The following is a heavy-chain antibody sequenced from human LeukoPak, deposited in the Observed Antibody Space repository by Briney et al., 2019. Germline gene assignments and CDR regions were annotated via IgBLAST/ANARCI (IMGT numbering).Heavy chain of an antibody. CDR1: GFTFSSYS. J-gene: IGHJ4*02. CDR2: ISSSGTSI. D-gene: IGHD3-10*01. CDR3: AREYYYGSGSYYNGY. Sequence: PGGSLRLSCAASGFTFSSYSMTWVRQAPGKGLEWVSSISSSGTSIYYADSVRGRFTISRDNAKDSLYLQMNSLRAEDTAVYYCAREYYYGSGSYYNGYWGQGTLVTVSS. V-gene: IGHV3-21*01.